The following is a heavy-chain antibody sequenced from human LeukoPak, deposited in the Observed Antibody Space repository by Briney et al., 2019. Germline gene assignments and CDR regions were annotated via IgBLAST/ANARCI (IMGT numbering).Heavy chain of an antibody. D-gene: IGHD4-17*01. CDR1: GFTFDDYA. CDR3: AKATTTVTTTGFDY. V-gene: IGHV3-9*01. CDR2: ISWNSGSI. J-gene: IGHJ4*02. Sequence: GRSLRLSCAASGFTFDDYAMHWVRQGPGKGLEWVSGISWNSGSIGYADSVKGRFTISRDNAKNSLYLQMNSLRAEDTALHYCAKATTTVTTTGFDYWGQGTLVTVSS.